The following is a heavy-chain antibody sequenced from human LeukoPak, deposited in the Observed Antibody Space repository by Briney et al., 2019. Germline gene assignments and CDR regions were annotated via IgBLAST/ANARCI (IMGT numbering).Heavy chain of an antibody. J-gene: IGHJ4*02. CDR2: ISSSSSYI. D-gene: IGHD4-17*01. CDR3: ARDRYYGDPPVDY. CDR1: GFTFSSHS. Sequence: GGSLRLSCAASGFTFSSHSMKSVSQDPGKGLEWVSSISSSSSYIYYADSVKGRFTISRDNAKNSLYLQMNSLRAEDTAVYYCARDRYYGDPPVDYWGQGTLVTVSS. V-gene: IGHV3-21*01.